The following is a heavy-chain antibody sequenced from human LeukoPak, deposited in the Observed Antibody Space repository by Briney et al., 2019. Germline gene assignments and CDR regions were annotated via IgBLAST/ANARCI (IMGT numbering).Heavy chain of an antibody. CDR2: IRYDGSNK. V-gene: IGHV3-30*02. CDR1: GFTFSSYG. J-gene: IGHJ4*02. Sequence: GGSLRLSCAASGFTFSSYGMHWVRQAPGKGLEWVAFIRYDGSNKYYADSVKGRFTISRDNSKNTLYLQMNSLRAEDTAVYYCAKDLYWKRRGSYGDYWGQGTLVTVSS. CDR3: AKDLYWKRRGSYGDY. D-gene: IGHD5-18*01.